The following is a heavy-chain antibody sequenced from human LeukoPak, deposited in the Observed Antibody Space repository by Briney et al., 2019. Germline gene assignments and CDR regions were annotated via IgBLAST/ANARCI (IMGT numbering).Heavy chain of an antibody. J-gene: IGHJ5*02. CDR3: AKDYCSSTSCYAYWFDP. D-gene: IGHD2-2*01. CDR2: ISGSGGST. CDR1: GFTFSSYA. V-gene: IGHV3-23*01. Sequence: GGSLRLSCAASGFTFSSYAMSWVRQAPGKGLEWVSAISGSGGSTYYADSVKGRFTISRGNSKNTLYLQMNSLRAEDTAVYYCAKDYCSSTSCYAYWFDPWGQGTLVTVSS.